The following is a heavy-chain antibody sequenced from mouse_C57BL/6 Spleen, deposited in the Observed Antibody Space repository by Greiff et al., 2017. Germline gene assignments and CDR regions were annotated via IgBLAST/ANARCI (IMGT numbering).Heavy chain of an antibody. CDR1: GYSIPSGYY. CDR3: ARVSYGSSYGDFDV. D-gene: IGHD1-1*01. V-gene: IGHV3-6*01. Sequence: EVQLQESGPGLVKPSQSLSLTCSVTGYSIPSGYYWNWIRQFPGNKLEWMGYISYDGSNNYNPSLKNRISITRDTSKNQFFLKLNSVTTEDTATYYCARVSYGSSYGDFDVWGTGTTVTVSS. J-gene: IGHJ1*03. CDR2: ISYDGSN.